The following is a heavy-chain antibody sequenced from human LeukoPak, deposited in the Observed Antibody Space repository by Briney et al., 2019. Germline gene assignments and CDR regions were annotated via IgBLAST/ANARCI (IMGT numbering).Heavy chain of an antibody. CDR2: ISAYNGNT. CDR3: ARETYYDILTGYVDYYGMDV. J-gene: IGHJ6*02. CDR1: ANSFTTYG. V-gene: IGHV1-18*01. D-gene: IGHD3-9*01. Sequence: GASVKVSYKASANSFTTYGFSWVRQAPGQGLEWMGWISAYNGNTNYAQKLQGRVTMTTDTSTTTAYMELRSLRSDDTAVYYCARETYYDILTGYVDYYGMDVWGQGTTVTVSS.